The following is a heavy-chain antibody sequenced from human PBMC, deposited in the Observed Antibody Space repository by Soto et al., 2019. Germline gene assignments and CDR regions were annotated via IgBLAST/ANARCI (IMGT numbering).Heavy chain of an antibody. D-gene: IGHD3-10*01. V-gene: IGHV5-51*01. J-gene: IGHJ4*02. CDR3: ARPLYGSGSYYDY. CDR1: GYSFTNYW. CDR2: IYPGDSDT. Sequence: GESLKISCKGSGYSFTNYWIGWLRQMPGKGLEWMGIIYPGDSDTRYSPSFQGQVTISADKSISTAYLQWSSLKASGTAMYYCARPLYGSGSYYDYWGQGTLVTVAS.